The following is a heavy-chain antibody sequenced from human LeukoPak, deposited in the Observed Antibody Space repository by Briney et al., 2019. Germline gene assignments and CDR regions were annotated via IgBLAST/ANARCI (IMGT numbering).Heavy chain of an antibody. J-gene: IGHJ1*01. V-gene: IGHV3-23*01. D-gene: IGHD6-13*01. CDR3: AKDLLSPYDSSSWYLGLMKHNFQH. CDR2: INGSGGST. Sequence: PGGSLRLSCAASRFTFSSYAMNWVRQAPGKGLGWVSAINGSGGSTYYADSVKGRFTISRDNSKNTLYLQMNSLRAEDTAVYYCAKDLLSPYDSSSWYLGLMKHNFQHWGQGTLVTVSS. CDR1: RFTFSSYA.